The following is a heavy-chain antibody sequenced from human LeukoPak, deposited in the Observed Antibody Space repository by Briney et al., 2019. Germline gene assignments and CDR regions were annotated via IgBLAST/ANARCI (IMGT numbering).Heavy chain of an antibody. J-gene: IGHJ4*02. CDR2: INSVGRST. D-gene: IGHD3-9*01. CDR3: ARDFDRYFFDY. Sequence: GGSLRLSCAASGFTFSSYGMHWVRQAPGKGLVWVSRINSVGRSTNYADSVKGPFTISRDNAKNTLYVQMNSLRAEDKAVYYCARDFDRYFFDYWGQGTLVTVSS. V-gene: IGHV3-74*01. CDR1: GFTFSSYG.